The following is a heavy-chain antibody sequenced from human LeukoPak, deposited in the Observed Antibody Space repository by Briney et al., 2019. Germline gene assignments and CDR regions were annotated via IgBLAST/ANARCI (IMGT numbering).Heavy chain of an antibody. D-gene: IGHD3-10*02. J-gene: IGHJ4*02. CDR3: ARGNMVGELLD. CDR1: GGSFSGYY. V-gene: IGHV4-34*01. Sequence: SETLPLTCAVYGGSFSGYYWSWIRQPPGKGLEWIGEINHSGSTNYNPSLKSRVTISVDTSKNQFSLKLSSVTAADTAVYYCARGNMVGELLDWGQGTLVTVSS. CDR2: INHSGST.